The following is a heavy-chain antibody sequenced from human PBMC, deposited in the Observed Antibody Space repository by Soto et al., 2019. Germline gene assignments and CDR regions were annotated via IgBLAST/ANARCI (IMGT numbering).Heavy chain of an antibody. CDR3: ARLPRVGLRFLEWLAFDY. CDR2: IYYSGST. J-gene: IGHJ4*02. V-gene: IGHV4-59*08. CDR1: GGSISSYY. Sequence: SETLSLTCTVSGGSISSYYWSWIRQPPGKGLEWIGYIYYSGSTNYNPSLKSRVTISVDTSKNQFSLKLSSVTAADTAVYYCARLPRVGLRFLEWLAFDYWGQGTLVTVSS. D-gene: IGHD3-3*01.